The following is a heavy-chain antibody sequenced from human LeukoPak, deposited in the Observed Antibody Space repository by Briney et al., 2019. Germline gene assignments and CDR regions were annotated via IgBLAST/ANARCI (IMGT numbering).Heavy chain of an antibody. CDR1: GFTFNNYW. D-gene: IGHD6-6*01. Sequence: GGSLRLSCAASGFTFNNYWMSWVRQAPGKGLEWVANIKQDGSVEYYVDSVRGRFTISRDNAKNSLYLQMNSLRAGDTAVYYCARIGYSSSSNDYWGQGTLVIVSS. J-gene: IGHJ4*02. CDR3: ARIGYSSSSNDY. V-gene: IGHV3-7*01. CDR2: IKQDGSVE.